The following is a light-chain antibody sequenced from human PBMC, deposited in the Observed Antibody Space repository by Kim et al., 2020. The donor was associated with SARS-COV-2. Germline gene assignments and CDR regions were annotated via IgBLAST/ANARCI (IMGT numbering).Light chain of an antibody. Sequence: PVKSVTTSCAVTSMDVGGYNYVSGYQQHPGNAPKLMFYDVSNRPSGVPDRFSGSKSGNTASLTISGLQAEDEADYYCCSYAVSSVVFGGGTQLTVL. CDR2: DVS. CDR3: CSYAVSSVV. J-gene: IGLJ2*01. CDR1: SMDVGGYNY. V-gene: IGLV2-11*01.